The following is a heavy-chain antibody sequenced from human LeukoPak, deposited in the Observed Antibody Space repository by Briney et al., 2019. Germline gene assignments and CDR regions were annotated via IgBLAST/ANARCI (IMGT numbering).Heavy chain of an antibody. CDR1: GGTYSSYS. J-gene: IGHJ3*02. CDR2: VLPVLGLS. CDR3: ARGSYYGSGSVTDAFDI. V-gene: IGHV1-69*04. D-gene: IGHD3-10*01. Sequence: SVKVSCKASGGTYSSYSINWVRQAPGQGLEWMGRVLPVLGLSKTAQNFQGRVTITADKSTTTAYMKLSSLRSEDTAVYYCARGSYYGSGSVTDAFDIWGQGTKVTVS.